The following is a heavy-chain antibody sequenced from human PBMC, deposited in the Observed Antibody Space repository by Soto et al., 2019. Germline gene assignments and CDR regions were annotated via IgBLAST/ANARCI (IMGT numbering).Heavy chain of an antibody. D-gene: IGHD6-13*01. CDR2: IYPGDSDT. CDR3: MRTSAAGKNSYGMDV. CDR1: GYSFTSYW. Sequence: EVQLVQSGAEVKKPGESLKISCKGSGYSFTSYWIGWVRQMPGKGLEWMGIIYPGDSDTRYSPSFQGQVTISADKSIXTAYLQWSSLKASDTAMYYGMRTSAAGKNSYGMDVWGQGTTVTVSS. V-gene: IGHV5-51*01. J-gene: IGHJ6*02.